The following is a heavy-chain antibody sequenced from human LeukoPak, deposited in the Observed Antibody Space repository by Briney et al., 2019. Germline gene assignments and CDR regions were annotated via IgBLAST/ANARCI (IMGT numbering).Heavy chain of an antibody. V-gene: IGHV1-24*01. CDR3: ARAKGYYYDSSGYYYGDY. CDR1: GYTLTELS. Sequence: ASVKVSCKVSGYTLTELSMHWVRQAPGKGLEWMGGFDPEDGETIYAQKFQGRATMTEDTSTDTAYMELSSLRSEDTAVYYCARAKGYYYDSSGYYYGDYWGQGTLVTVSS. D-gene: IGHD3-22*01. J-gene: IGHJ4*02. CDR2: FDPEDGET.